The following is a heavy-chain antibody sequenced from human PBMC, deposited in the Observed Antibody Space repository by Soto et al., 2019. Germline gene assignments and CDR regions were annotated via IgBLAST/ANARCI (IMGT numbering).Heavy chain of an antibody. V-gene: IGHV1-2*02. CDR2: INPNSGGT. Sequence: ASVKVSCKASGYTFTGYYMHWVRQAPGQGLEWMGWINPNSGGTNYAQKFQGRVTMTRDTSISTAYMELSRLRSDDTAVYYCARDRNYYGSWSYYRREYYYYYYGMDVWGQGTTVTVSS. CDR1: GYTFTGYY. J-gene: IGHJ6*02. D-gene: IGHD3-10*01. CDR3: ARDRNYYGSWSYYRREYYYYYYGMDV.